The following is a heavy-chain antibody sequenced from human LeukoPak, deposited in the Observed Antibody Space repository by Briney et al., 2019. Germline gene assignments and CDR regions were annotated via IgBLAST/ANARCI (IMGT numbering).Heavy chain of an antibody. Sequence: GGSLRLSCAASGFTFSSYSMNWVRQAPGKGLEWVAYISSSSSMKYYADSVKGRFTISRDNARNSLFLRMNSLRAEDTAVYYCASLGYSYGYSFDYWGQGTLVTVSS. J-gene: IGHJ4*02. D-gene: IGHD5-18*01. CDR2: ISSSSSMK. CDR1: GFTFSSYS. CDR3: ASLGYSYGYSFDY. V-gene: IGHV3-48*04.